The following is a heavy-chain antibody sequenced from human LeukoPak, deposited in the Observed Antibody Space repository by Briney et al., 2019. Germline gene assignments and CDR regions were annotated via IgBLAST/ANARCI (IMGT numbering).Heavy chain of an antibody. CDR2: INHSGST. D-gene: IGHD3-10*01. Sequence: PSETLSLTCAVYGGSFSGYYWSWIRQPPGKGLEWIGEINHSGSTNYNPSLKSRVTISVDTSKNQFSLKLSSVTAADTAVYYCARRRLWFGEFDYWGQGTLVTVSS. CDR3: ARRRLWFGEFDY. V-gene: IGHV4-34*01. CDR1: GGSFSGYY. J-gene: IGHJ4*02.